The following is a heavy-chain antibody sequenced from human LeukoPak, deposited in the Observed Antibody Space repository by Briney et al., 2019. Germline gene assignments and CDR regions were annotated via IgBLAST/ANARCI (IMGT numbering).Heavy chain of an antibody. J-gene: IGHJ3*02. CDR3: TKDKPARSSYGDAFDI. V-gene: IGHV3-9*01. CDR1: GFMFDDYA. Sequence: GGSLRLSCVASGFMFDDYAIHWVRQAPGKGLEWVSDVGWHGGSIGYADSVKGRFTVSRDNAKRSLYLQMNSLRAEDTALYYCTKDKPARSSYGDAFDIWGQGTVVTVSS. CDR2: VGWHGGSI. D-gene: IGHD6-6*01.